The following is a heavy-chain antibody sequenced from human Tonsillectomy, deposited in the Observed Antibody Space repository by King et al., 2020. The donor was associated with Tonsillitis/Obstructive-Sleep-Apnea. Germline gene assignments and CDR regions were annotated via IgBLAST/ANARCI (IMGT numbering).Heavy chain of an antibody. CDR1: GGSFSGYY. CDR2: INHSGST. Sequence: VQLQQWGAGLLKPSETLSLTCAVYGGSFSGYYWSWIRQPPGKGLEWIGEINHSGSTNYNPSLKSRVTISVDTSKNQFSLKLSSVTAAGTAVYYRARGPNYSSSWYNYWGQGTLVTVSS. J-gene: IGHJ4*02. V-gene: IGHV4-34*01. CDR3: ARGPNYSSSWYNY. D-gene: IGHD6-13*01.